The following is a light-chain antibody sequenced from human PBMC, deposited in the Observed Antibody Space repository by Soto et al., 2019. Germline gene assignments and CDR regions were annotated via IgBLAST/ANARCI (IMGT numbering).Light chain of an antibody. Sequence: QAVVTQPRSVSGSPGQSVTIPCTGTSSDVGGYNYVSWYQRHAGKGPKLIIYDVSERPSGVPDRFSASKSGNTASLTISGLQAEDEADYYCSSYAGNYVYVFGSGTKVTVL. CDR1: SSDVGGYNY. CDR2: DVS. V-gene: IGLV2-11*01. CDR3: SSYAGNYVYV. J-gene: IGLJ1*01.